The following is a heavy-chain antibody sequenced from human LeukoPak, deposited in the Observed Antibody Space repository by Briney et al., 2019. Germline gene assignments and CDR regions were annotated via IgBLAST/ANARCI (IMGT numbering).Heavy chain of an antibody. J-gene: IGHJ4*02. D-gene: IGHD2-21*02. V-gene: IGHV3-23*01. CDR3: AKGADYGDFLYFDY. CDR2: ITGSGGST. Sequence: GGSLRLSCAASGFTFSSYSMNWVRQAPGKGLEWVSTITGSGGSTYYADSVKGRFTISRDISKNSLYLQMNSLRGDDTAVYYCAKGADYGDFLYFDYWGQGALVTVSS. CDR1: GFTFSSYS.